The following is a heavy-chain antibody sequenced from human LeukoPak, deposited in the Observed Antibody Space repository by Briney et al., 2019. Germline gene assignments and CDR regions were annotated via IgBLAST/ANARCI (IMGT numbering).Heavy chain of an antibody. CDR2: INPNSGGT. D-gene: IGHD2-2*01. J-gene: IGHJ4*02. CDR1: GYTFTGYY. V-gene: IGHV1-2*02. Sequence: GASVKVSCKASGYTFTGYYMHWVRQAPGQGLEWMGWINPNSGGTNYAQKFQGRVTMTRDTSISTAYMELSRLRSDDTAVYYCARGCSSTSCYSPVGFDYWGQGTLVTVSS. CDR3: ARGCSSTSCYSPVGFDY.